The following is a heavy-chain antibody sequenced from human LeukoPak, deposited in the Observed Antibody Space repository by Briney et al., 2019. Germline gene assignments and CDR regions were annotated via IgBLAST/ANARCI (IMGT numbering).Heavy chain of an antibody. J-gene: IGHJ6*03. CDR1: GYIFTSYG. CDR3: ARSVPYYYGSGRSGYYYYYMDV. CDR2: ISVYNGNT. Sequence: ASVKVASKAYGYIFTSYGISWVRQAPGHGLEWMGWISVYNGNTNYAQKIQGRVIMTTDTSTSTAYMELRSLRSDDTAVYYCARSVPYYYGSGRSGYYYYYMDVWGKGTTVTVSS. D-gene: IGHD3-10*01. V-gene: IGHV1-18*01.